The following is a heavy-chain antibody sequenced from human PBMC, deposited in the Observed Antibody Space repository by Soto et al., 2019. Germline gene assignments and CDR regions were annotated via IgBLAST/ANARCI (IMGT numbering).Heavy chain of an antibody. Sequence: PSETLSLTCAVYGGYFSGYYWSWIRQPPGKGLEWIGEINHSGSTNYNPSLKSRVTISVDTSKNQFSLKLSSVTAADTAVYYCARTRHTIFGVVGGMDVWGQGTTVTVSS. D-gene: IGHD3-3*01. CDR1: GGYFSGYY. CDR3: ARTRHTIFGVVGGMDV. J-gene: IGHJ6*02. CDR2: INHSGST. V-gene: IGHV4-34*01.